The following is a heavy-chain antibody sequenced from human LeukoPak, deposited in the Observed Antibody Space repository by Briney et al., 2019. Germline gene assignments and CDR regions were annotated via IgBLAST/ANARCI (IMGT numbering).Heavy chain of an antibody. Sequence: SETLSLTCTVSGGSISNFYWNWIRQPPGKGLEWIGYIYYRGSTNYNPSLKSRVTISVDTSKNQFSLKLSSVTAADTAVYYCARVAPTVGYYYYYMDVWGKGTTVTVSS. CDR1: GGSISNFY. D-gene: IGHD3-10*01. J-gene: IGHJ6*03. CDR3: ARVAPTVGYYYYYMDV. CDR2: IYYRGST. V-gene: IGHV4-59*01.